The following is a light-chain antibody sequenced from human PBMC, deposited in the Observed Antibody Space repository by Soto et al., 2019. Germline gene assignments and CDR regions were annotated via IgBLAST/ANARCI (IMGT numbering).Light chain of an antibody. CDR3: QQRSSWPLT. Sequence: EIVLTQSPATLSLSPGETATLSCRASQSVSSSLAWYQQKPGQTPRLLIYDASNRATGIPARFSGSGSGTDFTLTVRSLEPEDFAVYYCQQRSSWPLTFGGGAKVEIK. CDR2: DAS. J-gene: IGKJ4*01. CDR1: QSVSSS. V-gene: IGKV3-11*01.